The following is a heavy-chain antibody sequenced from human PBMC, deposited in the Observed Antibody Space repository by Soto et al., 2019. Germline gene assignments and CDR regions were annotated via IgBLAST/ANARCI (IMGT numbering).Heavy chain of an antibody. D-gene: IGHD2-2*01. J-gene: IGHJ6*02. CDR1: GGTFSSYA. CDR2: IIPIFGTA. CDR3: ARSSIGYCISTSCPEYYYGMDV. V-gene: IGHV1-69*12. Sequence: QVQLVQSGAEVKKPGSSVKVSCKASGGTFSSYAISWVRQAPGQGLEWMGGIIPIFGTANYAQKFQGRVTITAAETTSXVYXEXNSLGSEDTAVYYCARSSIGYCISTSCPEYYYGMDVWGQGTTVTVSS.